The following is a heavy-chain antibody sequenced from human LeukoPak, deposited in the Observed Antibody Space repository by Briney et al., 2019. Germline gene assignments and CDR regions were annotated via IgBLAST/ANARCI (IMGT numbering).Heavy chain of an antibody. J-gene: IGHJ3*02. CDR2: IYSGGST. CDR3: ARLGYYYDSSGYYSGAFDI. Sequence: GGSLRLSCAASGFTVSSNYMSWVRQAPGKGLEWVSVIYSGGSTYYADSVKGRFTISRDNSKNTLYLQMNSLRAEGTAVYYCARLGYYYDSSGYYSGAFDIWGQGTMVTVSS. D-gene: IGHD3-22*01. V-gene: IGHV3-66*01. CDR1: GFTVSSNY.